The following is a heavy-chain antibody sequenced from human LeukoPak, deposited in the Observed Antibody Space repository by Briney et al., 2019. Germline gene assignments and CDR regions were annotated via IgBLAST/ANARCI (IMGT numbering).Heavy chain of an antibody. CDR2: ISGSGGST. Sequence: PGGSLRLSCAPPGFAFSSYGMSWVRQAPGKGREWVSAISGSGGSTYYADSVRGRFTISRANSKNTLYLQMNSLRAEDTAVYYCAKNTGYSSSWYSPGTVDYWGQGTLVTVSS. CDR3: AKNTGYSSSWYSPGTVDY. CDR1: GFAFSSYG. V-gene: IGHV3-23*01. D-gene: IGHD6-13*01. J-gene: IGHJ4*02.